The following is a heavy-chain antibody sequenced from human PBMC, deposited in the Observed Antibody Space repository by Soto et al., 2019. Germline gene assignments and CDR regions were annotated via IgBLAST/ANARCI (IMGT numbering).Heavy chain of an antibody. CDR3: TRENIENIDGLYDDFDI. CDR1: GYTFTGYD. D-gene: IGHD2-15*01. J-gene: IGHJ3*02. CDR2: MNPKSGGA. V-gene: IGHV1-2*02. Sequence: GASVKVSFKTSGYTFTGYDTHLVRQAPGHGLEWMGWMNPKSGGAYFEQKFQGRVTLTRDTSIGTAYIEVNSLTSDDTAVYFCTRENIENIDGLYDDFDIWGQGTPVTVSS.